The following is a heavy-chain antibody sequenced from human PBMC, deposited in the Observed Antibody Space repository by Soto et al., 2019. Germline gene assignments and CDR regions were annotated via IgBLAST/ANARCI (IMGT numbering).Heavy chain of an antibody. V-gene: IGHV3-7*03. CDR3: ARDGVLWFGESFYGMDV. CDR2: IKQDGSEK. D-gene: IGHD3-10*01. CDR1: GFTFSSYW. J-gene: IGHJ6*02. Sequence: EVQLVESGGGLVQPGGSLRLSCAASGFTFSSYWMSWVRQAPGKGLEWVANIKQDGSEKYYVDSVKGRFTISRDNAKNSLYLQMNSLRAEDTAVYYCARDGVLWFGESFYGMDVWGQGTTVTVSS.